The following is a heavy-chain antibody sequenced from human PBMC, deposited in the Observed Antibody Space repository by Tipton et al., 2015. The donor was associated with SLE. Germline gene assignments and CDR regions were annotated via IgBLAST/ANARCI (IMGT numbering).Heavy chain of an antibody. Sequence: SLRLSCAASGFTFDDYAMQWVRQAPGKGLEWVSGISWDSGSIGYADSVKGRFTISRDNAKNSLYLQMNSLRDEDTALYYCAKVINDYYYGMDVWGQGTTVTVSS. CDR1: GFTFDDYA. J-gene: IGHJ6*02. CDR2: ISWDSGSI. V-gene: IGHV3-9*01. CDR3: AKVINDYYYGMDV.